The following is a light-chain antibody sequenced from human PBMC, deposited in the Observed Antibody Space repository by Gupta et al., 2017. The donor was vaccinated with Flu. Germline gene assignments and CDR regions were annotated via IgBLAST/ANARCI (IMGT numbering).Light chain of an antibody. CDR1: QGISNY. CDR2: AAS. J-gene: IGKJ3*01. Sequence: DIQMPQSPSSLSAVIGDSVTITCRASQGISNYLAWYQQKPGKAPKLLIDAASTLQSGVPSRFSGRESGTDFTLTISRLQPEDVATYYCQQYNRAPATFGPGTRVEI. CDR3: QQYNRAPAT. V-gene: IGKV1-27*01.